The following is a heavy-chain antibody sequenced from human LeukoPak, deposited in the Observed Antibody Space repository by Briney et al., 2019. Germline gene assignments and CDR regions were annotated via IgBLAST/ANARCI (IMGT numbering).Heavy chain of an antibody. D-gene: IGHD2/OR15-2a*01. CDR2: IYYSGST. CDR1: GGSISSYY. V-gene: IGHV4-59*08. Sequence: SETLSLTCTVSGGSISSYYWSWIRQPPGKGLEWIGYIYYSGSTNYNPSLESRVTISVDTSKNQFSLKLSSVTAADTAVYYCATGWNIGYFDYWGQGTLVTVSS. CDR3: ATGWNIGYFDY. J-gene: IGHJ4*02.